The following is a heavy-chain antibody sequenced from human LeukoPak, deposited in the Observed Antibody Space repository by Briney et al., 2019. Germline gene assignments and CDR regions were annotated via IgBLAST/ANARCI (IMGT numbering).Heavy chain of an antibody. D-gene: IGHD3-10*01. Sequence: ASVKVSCKASGYTFTGYYMHWVRQAPGQGLECMGWINPSGGSTSYAQKFQGRVTMTRDMSTSTVYMELSSLRSEDTAVYYCATARGDGAGKYYYMDVWGKGTTVTVSS. V-gene: IGHV1-46*01. CDR3: ATARGDGAGKYYYMDV. CDR2: INPSGGST. J-gene: IGHJ6*03. CDR1: GYTFTGYY.